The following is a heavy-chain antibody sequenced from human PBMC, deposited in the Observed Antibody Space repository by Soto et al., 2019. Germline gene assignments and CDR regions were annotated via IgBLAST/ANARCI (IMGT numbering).Heavy chain of an antibody. CDR1: GFTFSSYA. V-gene: IGHV3-23*01. J-gene: IGHJ6*02. Sequence: PGGFLRLSCAASGFTFSSYAMSWVRQAPGKGLEWVSAISGSGGSTYYTDSVKGRFTISRDNSKNTLYLQMNSLRAEDTAVYYCAKDFVSSSWLYGMDVWGQGTTVTVSS. CDR2: ISGSGGST. D-gene: IGHD6-13*01. CDR3: AKDFVSSSWLYGMDV.